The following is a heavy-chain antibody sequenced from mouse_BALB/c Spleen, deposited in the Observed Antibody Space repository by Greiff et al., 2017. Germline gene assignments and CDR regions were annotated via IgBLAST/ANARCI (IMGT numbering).Heavy chain of an antibody. CDR3: ARSNYDSEDWYFDV. Sequence: VQLKESGGGLVQPGGSRKLSCAASGFTFSSFGMHWVRQAPEKGLEWVAYISSGSSTIYYADTVKGRFTISRDNPKNTLFLQMTSLRSEDTAMYYCARSNYDSEDWYFDVWGVGTTVTVSS. CDR2: ISSGSSTI. J-gene: IGHJ1*01. CDR1: GFTFSSFG. D-gene: IGHD2-4*01. V-gene: IGHV5-17*02.